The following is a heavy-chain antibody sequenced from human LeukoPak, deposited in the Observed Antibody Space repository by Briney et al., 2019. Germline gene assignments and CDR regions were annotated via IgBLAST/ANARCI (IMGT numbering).Heavy chain of an antibody. CDR3: ARDLLSAAAGDY. V-gene: IGHV4-61*01. D-gene: IGHD6-13*01. Sequence: SETLSLTCTVSGGSVSSGSYYWSWIRQPPGKGLEWIGYIYYSGSTNYNPSLKSRVTISVDTSKNQFSLKLSSVTAADTAVYYCARDLLSAAAGDYWGQGTLVTVSS. CDR1: GGSVSSGSYY. J-gene: IGHJ4*02. CDR2: IYYSGST.